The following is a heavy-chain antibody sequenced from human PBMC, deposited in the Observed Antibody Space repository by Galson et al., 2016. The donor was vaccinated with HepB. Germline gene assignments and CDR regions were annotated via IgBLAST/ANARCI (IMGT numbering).Heavy chain of an antibody. Sequence: SLRLSCAASGFTFSDYEMNWVRLAPGRGLEWVSYISTGGTTIYYTDSVKGRFTISRDNARNSLYLQVNSLRAEDTAVYYCARDYGSWYFDYWGQGVLVTVSS. CDR1: GFTFSDYE. D-gene: IGHD6-13*01. CDR3: ARDYGSWYFDY. J-gene: IGHJ4*02. V-gene: IGHV3-48*03. CDR2: ISTGGTTI.